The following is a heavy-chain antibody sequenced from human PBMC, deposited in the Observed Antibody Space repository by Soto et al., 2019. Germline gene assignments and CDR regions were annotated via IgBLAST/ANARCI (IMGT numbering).Heavy chain of an antibody. D-gene: IGHD3-22*01. Sequence: PGESLKISCKCSGCRFTSYWIGWVRQMPGKGLEWMGIIYPGDSDTRYSPSFQGQVTISADKSISTAYLQWSSLKASDTAMYYCARQSATMIVVVTAGDAFDIWGQGTMVTVSS. J-gene: IGHJ3*02. V-gene: IGHV5-51*01. CDR2: IYPGDSDT. CDR1: GCRFTSYW. CDR3: ARQSATMIVVVTAGDAFDI.